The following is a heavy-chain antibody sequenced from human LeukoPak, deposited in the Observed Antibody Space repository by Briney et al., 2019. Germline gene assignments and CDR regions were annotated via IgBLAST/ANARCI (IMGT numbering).Heavy chain of an antibody. V-gene: IGHV4-4*07. CDR2: LSSGRS. CDR1: GGSMSHYY. J-gene: IGHJ2*01. Sequence: PSETLSLTCAVSGGSMSHYYWSWIRQPAGKGLEWIGRLSSGRSSYNPSLMSRGTMSIDTSTNRFSLRLSSVTAAVTAVYFCARTEIRWDDYDQFYFDLWGRGTLVTVSS. CDR3: ARTEIRWDDYDQFYFDL. D-gene: IGHD4-17*01.